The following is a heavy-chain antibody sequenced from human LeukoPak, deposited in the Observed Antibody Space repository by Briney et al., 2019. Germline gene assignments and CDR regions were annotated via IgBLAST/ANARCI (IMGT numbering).Heavy chain of an antibody. V-gene: IGHV4-39*07. CDR2: IYHSGST. D-gene: IGHD3-22*01. CDR1: GGSISSSSYY. CDR3: ARGYYDSSRLKYYFDY. J-gene: IGHJ4*02. Sequence: PSETLSLTCTVSGGSISSSSYYWGWIRQPPGKGLEWIGSIYHSGSTYYNTSLKSRVTISADTSKNQFSLKLSSVTAADTAVYYCARGYYDSSRLKYYFDYWGQGTLVTVSS.